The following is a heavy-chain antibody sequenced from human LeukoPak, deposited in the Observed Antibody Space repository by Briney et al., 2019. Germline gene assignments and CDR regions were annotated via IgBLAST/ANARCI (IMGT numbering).Heavy chain of an antibody. D-gene: IGHD2-2*01. J-gene: IGHJ6*03. V-gene: IGHV4-59*08. CDR3: ARGIVVDYMDV. CDR2: IYYSGST. CDR1: GGSISSYY. Sequence: SETLSLTCTVSGGSISSYYWSWIRQPPGKGLEWIGYIYYSGSTNYNPSLKSRVTISVDTSKNQFSLKLSSVTAADTAVYYCARGIVVDYMDVWGKGTTVTVSS.